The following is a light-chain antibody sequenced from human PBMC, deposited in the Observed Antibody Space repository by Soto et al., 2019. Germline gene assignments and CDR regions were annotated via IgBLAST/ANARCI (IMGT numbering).Light chain of an antibody. V-gene: IGKV1-6*01. CDR2: AAS. J-gene: IGKJ2*01. CDR1: QEIRND. Sequence: AIQMTQSPSSLAASVGDRVTITCRASQEIRNDLGWYKMRPGKATQLLIYAASSLQPGVPSRFSGRGSATDFTLTISSLQPEDFATYYCLQDYTFPYTFGQGTKVEIK. CDR3: LQDYTFPYT.